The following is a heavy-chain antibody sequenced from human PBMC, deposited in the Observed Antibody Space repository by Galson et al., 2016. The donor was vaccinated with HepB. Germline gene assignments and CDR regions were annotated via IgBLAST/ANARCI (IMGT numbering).Heavy chain of an antibody. D-gene: IGHD3-10*01. Sequence: AASGFTFSNYVMHWVRQAPGKGLEWVAVISYDGSNKYYADSVQGRFTISRDNSKNTLYLQMNSLRAEDTAVYYCARGGGYYGSGTLNWFDPWGQGTLVTVSS. CDR3: ARGGGYYGSGTLNWFDP. V-gene: IGHV3-30-3*02. J-gene: IGHJ5*02. CDR1: GFTFSNYV. CDR2: ISYDGSNK.